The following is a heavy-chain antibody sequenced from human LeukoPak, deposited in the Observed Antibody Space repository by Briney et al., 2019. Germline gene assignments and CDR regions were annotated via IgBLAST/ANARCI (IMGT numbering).Heavy chain of an antibody. J-gene: IGHJ3*01. D-gene: IGHD3-22*01. CDR1: GFPVSDNY. CDR3: SAGEGYYDSSDYYSAWAFNV. Sequence: PGGSLRLSCAASGFPVSDNYMSWVRQAPGKGLEWVSIIYSDGTTYYADSVKGRFTISRDNAKNSLYLQMNSLRAEDTAVYYCSAGEGYYDSSDYYSAWAFNVWGQGTMVTVSS. V-gene: IGHV3-66*01. CDR2: IYSDGTT.